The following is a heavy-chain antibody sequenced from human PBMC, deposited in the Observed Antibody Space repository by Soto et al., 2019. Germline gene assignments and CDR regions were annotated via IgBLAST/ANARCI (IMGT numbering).Heavy chain of an antibody. CDR1: VYPFTHNA. CDR3: ARDLGGWPDY. Sequence: ASWKVSCKDSVYPFTHNAMQWVRQAPGQRLEWMGWINAGNGNTKYSQKFQGRVTITRDTSASTAYMELSSLRSEDTAVYYCARDLGGWPDYWGQGTLVTVSS. D-gene: IGHD2-15*01. V-gene: IGHV1-3*01. J-gene: IGHJ4*02. CDR2: INAGNGNT.